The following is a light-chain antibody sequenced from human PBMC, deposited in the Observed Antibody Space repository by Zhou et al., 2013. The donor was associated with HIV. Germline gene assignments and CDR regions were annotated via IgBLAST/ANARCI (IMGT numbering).Light chain of an antibody. V-gene: IGKV3-15*01. CDR3: QQYNNWPPWT. J-gene: IGKJ1*01. CDR1: QSVNNN. CDR2: GAS. Sequence: EIVMTQSPATLSVSPGERATLSCRASQSVNNNLAWYQQKPGQAPRLLISGASTRATGIPARFSGSGSGTEFTLTISSLQSEDFAVYFCQQYNNWPPWTFGQGTRVE.